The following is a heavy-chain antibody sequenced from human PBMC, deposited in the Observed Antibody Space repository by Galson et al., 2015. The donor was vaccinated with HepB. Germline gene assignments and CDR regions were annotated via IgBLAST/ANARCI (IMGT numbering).Heavy chain of an antibody. D-gene: IGHD3-22*01. CDR2: TSPNSGDI. CDR1: GFIFTDYY. V-gene: IGHV1-2*02. J-gene: IGHJ3*01. CDR3: AKSRWINFVTMIRGVIPDVFDV. Sequence: SVKVSCKASGFIFTDYYMHWVRQVPGQGLEWMGCTSPNSGDITYAQKFQGRVTMTRQTSINAGYMELSSLRSDDTAVYFCAKSRWINFVTMIRGVIPDVFDVWGRGTVVTVSS.